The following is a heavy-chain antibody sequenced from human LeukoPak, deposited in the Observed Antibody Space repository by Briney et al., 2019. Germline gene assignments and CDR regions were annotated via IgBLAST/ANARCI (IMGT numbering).Heavy chain of an antibody. V-gene: IGHV3-48*04. CDR3: ARGSDETVTISGWFDP. CDR2: IPSGSDPI. J-gene: IGHJ5*02. CDR1: GFAFISFS. D-gene: IGHD4-17*01. Sequence: GGSLRLSCAASGFAFISFSMNWVRQAPGKGLEWVSHIPSGSDPIYYADSVKGRFTISRDNAKNTLYLQMNILRVEDTAVYYCARGSDETVTISGWFDPWGQGTLVTVSS.